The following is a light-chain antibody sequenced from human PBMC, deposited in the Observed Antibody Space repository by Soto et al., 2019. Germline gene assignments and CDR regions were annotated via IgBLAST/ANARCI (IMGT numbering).Light chain of an antibody. J-gene: IGKJ5*01. CDR2: GVS. V-gene: IGKV1-9*01. CDR3: QQLKHYPLT. Sequence: DIQLTQTPSFLSASVGDRVTVTCRASQGSPTYLAWYQQKPGKAPKLLIYGVSTLQGGVPSRFSGTGSGTDFTLSLTSLLPEDSATYSCQQLKHYPLTFGQGTRL. CDR1: QGSPTY.